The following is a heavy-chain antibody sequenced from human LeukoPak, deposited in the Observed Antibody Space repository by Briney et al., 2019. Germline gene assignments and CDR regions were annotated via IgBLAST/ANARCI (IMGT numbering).Heavy chain of an antibody. CDR1: GGSISSSNW. CDR2: IYHRGST. Sequence: SETLSLTCAVSGGSISSSNWWTCVRQPPGKGLEWIGEIYHRGSTNYNPSLRSRVTISVDKSKNQFSLNLSSVTAADTAVYYCARLKVGALAIDYWGQGTLVTVSS. D-gene: IGHD1-26*01. CDR3: ARLKVGALAIDY. V-gene: IGHV4-4*02. J-gene: IGHJ4*02.